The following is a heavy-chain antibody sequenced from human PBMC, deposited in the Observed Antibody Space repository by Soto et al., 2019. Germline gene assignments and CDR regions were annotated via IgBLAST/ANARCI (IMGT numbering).Heavy chain of an antibody. J-gene: IGHJ4*02. V-gene: IGHV4-34*01. CDR2: INHSGST. CDR3: ARANGDYDY. CDR1: AGSSSGYY. D-gene: IGHD4-17*01. Sequence: SSQSLSPTCVLDAGSSSGYYWCWIRQPPGKGLEWIGEINHSGSTNYNPSLKSRVTISVDTSKNQFSLKLSSVTAADTAVYYCARANGDYDYWGQGTLVTVSS.